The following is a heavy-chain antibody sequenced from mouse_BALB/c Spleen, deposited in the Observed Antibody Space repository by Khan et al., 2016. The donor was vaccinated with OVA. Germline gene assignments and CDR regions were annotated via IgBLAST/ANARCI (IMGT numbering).Heavy chain of an antibody. CDR1: GFSLARYN. J-gene: IGHJ4*01. CDR3: ARADYRYDGYYAMDY. Sequence: VELVESGPGLVAPSQSLSITCTVSGFSLARYNIHWVRQPPGKGLEWLGMIWGGGGTDYNSTLKSRLSISKDNSKSQVFLKMNSLQTDDTAMYYSARADYRYDGYYAMDYWGQGTSVTVSS. D-gene: IGHD2-14*01. V-gene: IGHV2-6-4*01. CDR2: IWGGGGT.